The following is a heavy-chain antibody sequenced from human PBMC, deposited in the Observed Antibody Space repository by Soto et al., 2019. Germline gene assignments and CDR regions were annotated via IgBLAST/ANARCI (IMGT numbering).Heavy chain of an antibody. D-gene: IGHD2-8*01. CDR1: GGSISSGGFY. CDR3: ARASLGFCTNGVCEKYYGMDV. Sequence: QVQLQESGPGLVKPSQTLSLTCTVSGGSISSGGFYWSWIRQHPGKGLEWIGYIYYSGNTYYNPSLKSRVTISVDTSKNQFSLRLSSVTAADTAVYYCARASLGFCTNGVCEKYYGMDVWGQGTTVTVSS. CDR2: IYYSGNT. J-gene: IGHJ6*02. V-gene: IGHV4-31*03.